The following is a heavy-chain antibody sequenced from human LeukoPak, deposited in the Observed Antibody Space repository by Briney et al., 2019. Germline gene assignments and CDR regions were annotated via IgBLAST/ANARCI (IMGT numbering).Heavy chain of an antibody. CDR1: GGSVTSSDSY. V-gene: IGHV4-61*08. CDR3: ARAYFETSGYYTHFDS. Sequence: PSETLSLTCSVSGGSVTSSDSYWSWIRQPPGKGLAWTVSIYYGGSTNYNPSLKSQVTISVDTSKNQFSLRLSSVTAADTAVYYCARAYFETSGYYTHFDSWGQGTLVTVSS. J-gene: IGHJ4*02. D-gene: IGHD3-22*01. CDR2: IYYGGST.